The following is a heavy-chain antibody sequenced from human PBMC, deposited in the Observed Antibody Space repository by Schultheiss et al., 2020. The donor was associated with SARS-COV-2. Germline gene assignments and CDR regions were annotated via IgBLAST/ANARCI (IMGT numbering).Heavy chain of an antibody. D-gene: IGHD1-26*01. J-gene: IGHJ4*02. CDR1: GFTFSDHY. Sequence: GGSLRLSCAASGFTFSDHYMDWVRQAPGKGLEWVANIKQDGSEKYYVDSVKGRFTISRDNAKNSLYLQMNSLRAEDTAVYYCARGRGSGSYWGLDYWGQGTLVTVSS. CDR3: ARGRGSGSYWGLDY. CDR2: IKQDGSEK. V-gene: IGHV3-7*01.